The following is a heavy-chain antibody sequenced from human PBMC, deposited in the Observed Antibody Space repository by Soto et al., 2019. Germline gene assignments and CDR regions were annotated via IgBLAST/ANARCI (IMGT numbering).Heavy chain of an antibody. J-gene: IGHJ5*02. D-gene: IGHD4-17*01. CDR3: ARVGLFYDDYVENWFDP. CDR2: IYYSGST. CDR1: GGSISSGGYY. Sequence: TLSLTCTVSGGSISSGGYYWSWIRQHPGKGLEWIGYIYYSGSTYYNPSLKSRVTISVDTSKNQFSLKLSSVTAADTAVYYCARVGLFYDDYVENWFDPWGQGTQVTVSS. V-gene: IGHV4-31*03.